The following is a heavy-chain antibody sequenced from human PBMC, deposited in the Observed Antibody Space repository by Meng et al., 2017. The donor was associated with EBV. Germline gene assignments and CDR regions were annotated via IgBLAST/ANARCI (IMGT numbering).Heavy chain of an antibody. CDR2: ISGSGGST. CDR1: GFTFSSYA. Sequence: EAELLGSGGGLVQPGGSLRLSCAASGFTFSSYAMSWVRQAPGKGLEWVSAISGSGGSTYYADSVKGRFTISRDNSKNTLYLQMNSLRAEDTAVYYCAKRITMIVVVITDWGQGTLVTVSS. CDR3: AKRITMIVVVITD. D-gene: IGHD3-22*01. V-gene: IGHV3-23*01. J-gene: IGHJ4*02.